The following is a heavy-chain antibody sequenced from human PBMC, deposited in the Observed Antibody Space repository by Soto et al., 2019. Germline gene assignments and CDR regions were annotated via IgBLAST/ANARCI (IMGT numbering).Heavy chain of an antibody. CDR1: GFTFSSYW. V-gene: IGHV3-74*01. J-gene: IGHJ3*02. CDR3: ARSLNDYYDSSGYVPDAFDI. Sequence: AGGSLRLSCAASGFTFSSYWMHWVRQAPGKGLVWVSRINSDGSSTSYADSVKGRFTISRDNAKNTLYLQMNSLRAEDTAVYYCARSLNDYYDSSGYVPDAFDIWGQGTMVTVSS. D-gene: IGHD3-22*01. CDR2: INSDGSST.